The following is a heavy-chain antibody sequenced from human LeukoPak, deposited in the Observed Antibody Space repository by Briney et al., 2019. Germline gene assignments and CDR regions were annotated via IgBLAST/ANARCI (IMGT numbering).Heavy chain of an antibody. CDR2: INAGNGNT. CDR3: ARDLGGYSYGYAFDY. CDR1: GYTFTSYA. J-gene: IGHJ4*02. Sequence: ASVKVSCKASGYTFTSYAMHWVRQAPGQRLEWMGRINAGNGNTKYSQKLQGRVTITRDTSANTAYMELSSLRSEDTAVYYCARDLGGYSYGYAFDYWGQGTLVTVSS. V-gene: IGHV1-3*01. D-gene: IGHD5-18*01.